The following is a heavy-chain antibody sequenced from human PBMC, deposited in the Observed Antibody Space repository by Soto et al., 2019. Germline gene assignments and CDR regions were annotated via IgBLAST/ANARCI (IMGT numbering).Heavy chain of an antibody. J-gene: IGHJ4*02. CDR1: GFTFTRYS. Sequence: EVQLVESGGCLVKPGGSRRLSRAASGFTFTRYSMKWVRQAPGKGLEWVSSISSTTNYIYYGDAMKGRFTISRDNAKNSLYLEMNRLRAEDTAVYYCARESEDLTSNFAYWAREPWSPSPQ. CDR3: ARESEDLTSNFAY. CDR2: ISSTTNYI. V-gene: IGHV3-21*06.